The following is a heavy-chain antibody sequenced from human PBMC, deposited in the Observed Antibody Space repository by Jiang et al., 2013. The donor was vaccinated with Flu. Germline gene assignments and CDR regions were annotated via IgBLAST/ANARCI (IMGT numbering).Heavy chain of an antibody. J-gene: IGHJ4*02. D-gene: IGHD3-22*01. V-gene: IGHV3-30*02. Sequence: VQLLESGGGLVKPGGSLGLSCAASGFTFTAYGMHWVRQAPGKGLEWVAIKYYADSVKGRFTISRDNSETTLHLQMDSLRAEDTAVYYCAKGHYYDSSGAYSYNDYWGQGTLVTVSS. CDR3: AKGHYYDSSGAYSYNDY. CDR1: GFTFTAYG. CDR2: IK.